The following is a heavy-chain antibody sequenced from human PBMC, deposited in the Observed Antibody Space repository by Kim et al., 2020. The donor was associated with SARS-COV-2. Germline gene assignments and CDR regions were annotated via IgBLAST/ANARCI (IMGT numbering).Heavy chain of an antibody. CDR1: GCSISSSSYY. CDR2: IYYSGST. V-gene: IGHV4-39*01. J-gene: IGHJ4*01. Sequence: SETLSLTCTVSGCSISSSSYYWGWIRQPPGKGLEGIGRIYYSGSTYYNPSLKSRVTRFLDTSKNQFSLKLSSVNASDTASYYCWRHWREWLQTFPQYFD. CDR3: WRHWREWLQTFPQYFD. D-gene: IGHD3-3*01.